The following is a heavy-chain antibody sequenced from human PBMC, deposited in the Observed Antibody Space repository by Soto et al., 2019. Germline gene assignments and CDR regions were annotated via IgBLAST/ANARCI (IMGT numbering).Heavy chain of an antibody. Sequence: WETLSLTCTVSGGSISSSGFYWGWKPQPPGKGLEWIWSIYYSVKPRYNPSLKSRVTISIDTSKHQFSLKLNFMTAADTAVYYCARHKQNFDSSGSPWGQGNRVTVS. D-gene: IGHD3-22*01. CDR1: GGSISSSGFY. CDR2: IYYSVKP. CDR3: ARHKQNFDSSGSP. J-gene: IGHJ5*02. V-gene: IGHV4-39*01.